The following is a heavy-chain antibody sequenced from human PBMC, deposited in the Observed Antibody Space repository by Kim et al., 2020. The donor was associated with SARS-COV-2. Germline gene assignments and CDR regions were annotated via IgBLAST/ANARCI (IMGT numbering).Heavy chain of an antibody. CDR2: ISSSSSYI. Sequence: GGSLRLSCAASGFTFSSYSMNWVRQAPGKGLEWVSSISSSSSYIYYADSVKGRFTISRDNAKNSLYLQMNSLRAEDTAVYYCARAPTYYDILTGYNLRGMDVWGQGTTVTVSS. V-gene: IGHV3-21*01. CDR1: GFTFSSYS. D-gene: IGHD3-9*01. J-gene: IGHJ6*02. CDR3: ARAPTYYDILTGYNLRGMDV.